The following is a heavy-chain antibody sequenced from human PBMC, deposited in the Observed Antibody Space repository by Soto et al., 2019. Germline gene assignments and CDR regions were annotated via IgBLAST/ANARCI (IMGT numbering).Heavy chain of an antibody. D-gene: IGHD2-15*01. CDR2: IYYSGST. V-gene: IGHV4-30-4*01. CDR1: GGSISSGDYY. Sequence: SETLSLTCAVSGGSISSGDYYWSWIRQPPGKGLEWIGYIYYSGSTYYNPSLKSRVTISVDTSKNQFSLKLSSVTAADTAVYYCARRGGGNPAALYGMDVWGQGTTVTVSS. CDR3: ARRGGGNPAALYGMDV. J-gene: IGHJ6*02.